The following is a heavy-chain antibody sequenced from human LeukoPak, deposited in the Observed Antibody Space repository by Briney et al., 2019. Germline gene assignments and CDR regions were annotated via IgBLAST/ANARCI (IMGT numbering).Heavy chain of an antibody. CDR1: GGSFSSYY. CDR3: ARENGYDSNQNAFDF. Sequence: KPSETLSLTCAVFGGSFSSYYWSWIRQPPGKGLEWIGEINHSGYTNFNPSLKSRLTMSVDTSRNQVSLHLSSVTAADTAVYYCARENGYDSNQNAFDFWGQGTMVTVSS. V-gene: IGHV4-34*10. D-gene: IGHD5-12*01. CDR2: INHSGYT. J-gene: IGHJ3*01.